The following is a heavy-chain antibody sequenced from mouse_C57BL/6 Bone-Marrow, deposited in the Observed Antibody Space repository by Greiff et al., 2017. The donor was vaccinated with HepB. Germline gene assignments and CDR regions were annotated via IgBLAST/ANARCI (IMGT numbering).Heavy chain of an antibody. V-gene: IGHV1-81*01. Sequence: QVQLQQSGAELARPGASVKLSCKASGYTFTSYGISWVKQRTGQGLEWIGEIYPRSGNTYYNEKFKGKATLTADKSSSTAYMELRSLTSEDSAVYFCARDGYYLYYFDYWGQGTTLTVSS. CDR2: IYPRSGNT. CDR3: ARDGYYLYYFDY. CDR1: GYTFTSYG. J-gene: IGHJ2*01. D-gene: IGHD2-3*01.